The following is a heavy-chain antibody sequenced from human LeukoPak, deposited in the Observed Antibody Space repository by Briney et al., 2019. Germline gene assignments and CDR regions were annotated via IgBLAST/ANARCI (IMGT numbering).Heavy chain of an antibody. D-gene: IGHD4-17*01. J-gene: IGHJ4*02. Sequence: QPGGSLRLSCAASGFTFTDFGMHWVRQAPGKGLDWVSHIRRDGRSKFYAESVKGRFTISRDNSKNTLYLQTNSLRAEDTAVYYCAKDRDDYGDDCWGQGILVTVST. CDR1: GFTFTDFG. V-gene: IGHV3-30*02. CDR3: AKDRDDYGDDC. CDR2: IRRDGRSK.